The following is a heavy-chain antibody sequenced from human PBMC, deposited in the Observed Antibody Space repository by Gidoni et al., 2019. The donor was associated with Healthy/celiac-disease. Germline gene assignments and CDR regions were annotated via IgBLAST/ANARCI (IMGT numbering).Heavy chain of an antibody. CDR1: GFTFSSYW. V-gene: IGHV3-7*01. D-gene: IGHD2-8*01. CDR2: RKQDGSEK. CDR3: ARDGLSANGYYYGMDV. Sequence: EVQLVESGGGLVQPGGSLRLSCAASGFTFSSYWMSWVRQAPGKGLEWVANRKQDGSEKYYVDSVKGRFTISRDNAKNSLYLQMNSLRAEDTAVYYCARDGLSANGYYYGMDVWGQGTTVTVSS. J-gene: IGHJ6*02.